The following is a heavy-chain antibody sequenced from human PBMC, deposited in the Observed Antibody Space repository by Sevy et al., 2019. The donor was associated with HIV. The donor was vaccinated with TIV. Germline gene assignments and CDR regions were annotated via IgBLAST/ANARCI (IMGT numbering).Heavy chain of an antibody. V-gene: IGHV4-59*13. Sequence: SESLSLTCTVSGGSIRSYYWSWIRQPPGKGLEWVGYIYYRGSTNYNPSLKSRVTISADTSKNQFSLKLSSVTAADKDVYYCTGGGGPRSPPTSWGQGTLVTVSS. D-gene: IGHD3-10*01. J-gene: IGHJ4*02. CDR3: TGGGGPRSPPTS. CDR2: IYYRGST. CDR1: GGSIRSYY.